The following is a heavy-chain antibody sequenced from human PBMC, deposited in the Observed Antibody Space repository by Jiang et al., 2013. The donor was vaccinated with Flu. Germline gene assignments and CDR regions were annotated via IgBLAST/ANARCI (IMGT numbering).Heavy chain of an antibody. CDR2: IYYSGST. D-gene: IGHD1-14*01. CDR1: GGSISSYY. J-gene: IGHJ4*02. CDR3: ARVTAGNPFFDY. Sequence: GSGLVKPSETLSLTRTVSGGSISSYYWSWIRQPPGKGLEWIGYIYYSGSTNYNPSLKSRVTISVDTSKNQFSLKLSSVTAADTAVYYCARVTAGNPFFDYWGQGTLVTVSS. V-gene: IGHV4-59*01.